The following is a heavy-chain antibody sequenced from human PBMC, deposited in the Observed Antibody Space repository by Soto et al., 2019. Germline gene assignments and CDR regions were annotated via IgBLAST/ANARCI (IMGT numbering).Heavy chain of an antibody. CDR2: ISSSSSYI. D-gene: IGHD3-3*01. Sequence: GGSLRLSCAASGFTFSSYSMNWVRQAPGKGLEWVSSISSSSSYIYYADSVKGRFTISRDNAKNSLYLQMNSLRAEDTAVYYCARDADDYDFWSGYYLGPGYWGQGTLVPVSS. J-gene: IGHJ4*02. V-gene: IGHV3-21*01. CDR1: GFTFSSYS. CDR3: ARDADDYDFWSGYYLGPGY.